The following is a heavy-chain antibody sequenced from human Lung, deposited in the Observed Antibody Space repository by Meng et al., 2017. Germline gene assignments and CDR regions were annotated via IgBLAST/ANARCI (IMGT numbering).Heavy chain of an antibody. J-gene: IGHJ4*02. D-gene: IGHD4-11*01. Sequence: VQLQRGGAGLVKPSETLSLTGVVSGGSFSDYYWSWIRQPPGKGLEWIGEINHSGSTNYNPSLESRATISVDTSQNNLSLKLSSVTAADSAVYYCARGPTTMAHDFDYWGQGTLVTVSS. V-gene: IGHV4-34*01. CDR3: ARGPTTMAHDFDY. CDR2: INHSGST. CDR1: GGSFSDYY.